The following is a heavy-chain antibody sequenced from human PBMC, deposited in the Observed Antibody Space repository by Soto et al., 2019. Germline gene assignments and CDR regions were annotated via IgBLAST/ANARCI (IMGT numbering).Heavy chain of an antibody. CDR1: GYPVTAYY. Sequence: QLHLVQSGAVVKKPGASVTVSCSASGYPVTAYYMHWVRQAPGRGLEWMGGINPATGAAKYTQTFQGRVTVTRDTSTSTVFMELSGLTSEDTVVFYCARGGGVGVAGSAAFDMWGQGTLVTVSS. CDR2: INPATGAA. J-gene: IGHJ3*02. V-gene: IGHV1-2*05. CDR3: ARGGGVGVAGSAAFDM. D-gene: IGHD3-3*01.